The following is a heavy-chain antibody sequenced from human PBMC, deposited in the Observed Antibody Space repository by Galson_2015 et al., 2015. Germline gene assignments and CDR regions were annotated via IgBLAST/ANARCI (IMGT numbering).Heavy chain of an antibody. D-gene: IGHD6-6*01. J-gene: IGHJ4*02. CDR1: GYVFTNFF. Sequence: SVKVSCKASGYVFTNFFVHWVRQAPGQGLEWIGLINPGGGPKYAQKFQGRITMTRDTSTTTAYMELSSLTSKDTAVYYCARDLSGLRTSSDMGYWGQGTLVTVSS. V-gene: IGHV1-46*01. CDR3: ARDLSGLRTSSDMGY. CDR2: INPGGGP.